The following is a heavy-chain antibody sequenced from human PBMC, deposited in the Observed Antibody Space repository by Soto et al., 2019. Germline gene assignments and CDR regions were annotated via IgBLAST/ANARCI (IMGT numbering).Heavy chain of an antibody. CDR2: INPNNGGT. D-gene: IGHD3-10*01. J-gene: IGHJ4*02. CDR3: AREVTYGGGSFSLGL. V-gene: IGHV1-2*02. Sequence: VASVKVSCTTSGYFFTSYYIHWVRQAPGQGLEWMGWINPNNGGTNSAQKFQGRVTMTSDTSINTAYMEITSLRSDDTALYYCAREVTYGGGSFSLGLWGQGTLVTVSS. CDR1: GYFFTSYY.